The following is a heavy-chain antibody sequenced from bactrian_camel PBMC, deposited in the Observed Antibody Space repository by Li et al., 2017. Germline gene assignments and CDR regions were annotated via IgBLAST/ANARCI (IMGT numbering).Heavy chain of an antibody. V-gene: IGHV3S31*01. J-gene: IGHJ6*01. CDR2: IGKDGVIS. Sequence: VQLVESGGGSGQTGGSLTLSCAASGYTYSSYCMAWFHQSPGKEREGIAAIGKDGVISYADSVKGRFTISKDNTKNTLSLQMNSLKPEDTAMYYCASRRNGLECLRDPDYFAHWGQGTQVTVS. CDR3: ASRRNGLECLRDPDYFAH. CDR1: GYTYSSYC. D-gene: IGHD5*01.